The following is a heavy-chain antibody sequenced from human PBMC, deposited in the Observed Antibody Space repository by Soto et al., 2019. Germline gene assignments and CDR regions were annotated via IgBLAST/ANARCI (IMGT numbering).Heavy chain of an antibody. CDR3: ARDMGGCTNGGCYVFDY. D-gene: IGHD2-8*01. V-gene: IGHV3-43*01. J-gene: IGHJ4*01. CDR2: ISWDGGST. CDR1: GFTFDDYT. Sequence: EVQLVESGGVVVQPGGSMRISCAASGFTFDDYTMHWDRQAPGKGLEWAYLISWDGGSTYYADSVKGRFTISRDNTKCALYLQMDSRRTEDSALYYCARDMGGCTNGGCYVFDYWGQGPLVTVSS.